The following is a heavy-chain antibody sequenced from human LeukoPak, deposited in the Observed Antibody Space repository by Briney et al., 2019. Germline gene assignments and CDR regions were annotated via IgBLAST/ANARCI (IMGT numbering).Heavy chain of an antibody. CDR3: ARGGPEGMVRGVTNY. D-gene: IGHD3-10*01. CDR2: INPNSGGI. J-gene: IGHJ4*02. V-gene: IGHV1-2*02. CDR1: GYTFTAFY. Sequence: ASVEVSCKASGYTFTAFYIHWVRQAPGQGLEWMGWINPNSGGINYAQKFQGRVTMTRDTSISAAYMQLSSLRSDDTAVYYCARGGPEGMVRGVTNYWGQGTLVTVSS.